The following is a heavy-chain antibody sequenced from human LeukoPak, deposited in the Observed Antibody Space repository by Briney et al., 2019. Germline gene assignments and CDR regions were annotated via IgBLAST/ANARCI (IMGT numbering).Heavy chain of an antibody. Sequence: GGSLRLSCAASGFTFSNAWMSWVRQAPGKGLEWVGRIKSKTDGGTTDYAAPVKGRFTISRDDSKNTLYLQMNSLRAEDTAVYYCAREGRTLGDISGQYSYFYYYMDFWGKGTTVTVSS. V-gene: IGHV3-15*01. CDR2: IKSKTDGGTT. CDR1: GFTFSNAW. D-gene: IGHD3-3*01. CDR3: AREGRTLGDISGQYSYFYYYMDF. J-gene: IGHJ6*03.